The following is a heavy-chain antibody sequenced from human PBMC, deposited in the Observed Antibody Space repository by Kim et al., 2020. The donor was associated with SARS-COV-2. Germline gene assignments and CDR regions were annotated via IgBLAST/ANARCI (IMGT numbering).Heavy chain of an antibody. V-gene: IGHV4-39*01. Sequence: SETLSLTCTVSGGSISSSGYYWGWIRQPPGKGLEWIGTISYSGSTYYNPSLKSRVTISVDTSKNQFSLMLSSVTDTATSVYYCARQELANWFDPWGQGTLVTVSS. CDR1: GGSISSSGYY. CDR3: ARQELANWFDP. J-gene: IGHJ5*02. D-gene: IGHD1-26*01. CDR2: ISYSGST.